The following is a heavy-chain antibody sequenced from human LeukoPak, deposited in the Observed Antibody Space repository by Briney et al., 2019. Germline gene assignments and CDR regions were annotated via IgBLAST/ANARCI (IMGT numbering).Heavy chain of an antibody. CDR3: ATTTVTTWGYYYYYGMDV. CDR1: GGSISSGGYY. D-gene: IGHD3-16*01. V-gene: IGHV4-31*03. Sequence: PSQTLSLTCTVSGGSISSGGYYWSWIRQHPGKGLERIGYIYYSGSTYYNPSLKSRVTISVDTSKNQFSLKLSSVTAADTAVYYCATTTVTTWGYYYYYGMDVWGQGTTVTVSS. J-gene: IGHJ6*02. CDR2: IYYSGST.